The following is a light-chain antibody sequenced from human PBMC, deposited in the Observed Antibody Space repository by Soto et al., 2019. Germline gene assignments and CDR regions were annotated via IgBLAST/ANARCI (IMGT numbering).Light chain of an antibody. V-gene: IGKV3-11*01. CDR3: HQRSNWPLT. CDR1: QSVSSY. J-gene: IGKJ4*01. Sequence: EVVLTQSPDTLSLSPGGSATLSCRASQSVSSYLAWYQQRPGQALRLLIYDVSKRATGIPARFSGSGSRTDFTLTINSLEPADFAIYFCHQRSNWPLTFGGGTKLEIK. CDR2: DVS.